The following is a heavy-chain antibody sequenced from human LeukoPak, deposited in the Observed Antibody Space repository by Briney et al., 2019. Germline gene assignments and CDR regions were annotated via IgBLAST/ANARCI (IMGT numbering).Heavy chain of an antibody. Sequence: PSETLSLTCTVSGGSISSGDYYWSWIRQPPGKGLEWIGYIYYSGSTYYNPSLKSRVTISVDTSKNQFSLKLSSVTAADTAVYYCARGITIFGVGGEWGQGTLVTVSS. J-gene: IGHJ4*02. V-gene: IGHV4-30-4*01. CDR2: IYYSGST. CDR3: ARGITIFGVGGE. CDR1: GGSISSGDYY. D-gene: IGHD3-3*01.